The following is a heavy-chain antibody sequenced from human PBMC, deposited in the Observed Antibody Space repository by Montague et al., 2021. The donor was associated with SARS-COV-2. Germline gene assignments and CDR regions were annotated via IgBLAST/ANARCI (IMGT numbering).Heavy chain of an antibody. CDR2: VTTSGTT. D-gene: IGHD6-6*01. V-gene: IGHV4-4*07. J-gene: IGHJ4*02. CDR3: ARTPTRLFSLDS. CDR1: GGSITGFA. Sequence: SETLSLTCAVSGGSITGFAWSWVRQPAGKGLDWIGRVTTSGTTNYNPSLRSQVTMSIDTSTHQFSLYLNSGTAADTAIYYCARTPTRLFSLDSWGQGTLVTVSS.